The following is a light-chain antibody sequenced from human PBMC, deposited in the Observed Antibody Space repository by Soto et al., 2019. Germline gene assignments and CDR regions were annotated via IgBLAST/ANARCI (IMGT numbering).Light chain of an antibody. CDR2: SAS. CDR1: QSVSSN. V-gene: IGKV3-15*01. J-gene: IGKJ5*01. Sequence: EIVMTQSPATLSVSPGERATLSCRASQSVSSNLAWHQQKPGQAPRLLIYSASTRATGTPARFSGSGSGTEFTLTISSLLSADIAVYYCQQYDIWPITFGQGTRLEIK. CDR3: QQYDIWPIT.